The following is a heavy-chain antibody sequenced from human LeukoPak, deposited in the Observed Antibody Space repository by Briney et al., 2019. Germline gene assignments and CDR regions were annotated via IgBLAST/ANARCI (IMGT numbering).Heavy chain of an antibody. J-gene: IGHJ4*02. CDR2: ISSSSGYI. CDR1: GFTFGNSW. D-gene: IGHD2-21*02. V-gene: IGHV3-21*01. Sequence: GGSLRLSCAASGFTFGNSWVHWVRQAPGKGLVWVSSISSSSGYIYYADSVKGRFTISRDNAKNSLYLQMNSLRAEDTAVYYCAREVVVTCLDYWGQGTLVTVSS. CDR3: AREVVVTCLDY.